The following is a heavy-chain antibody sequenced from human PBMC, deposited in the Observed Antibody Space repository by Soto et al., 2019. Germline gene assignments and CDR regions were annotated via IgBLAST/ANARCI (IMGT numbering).Heavy chain of an antibody. D-gene: IGHD3-16*01. CDR3: ASYRGALYFES. CDR1: GGSISSYY. Sequence: SETLSLTCTVSGGSISSYYWSWIRQSPGKGLEWIGCIYYSGNTNYNPSLKSRVTISVNTSKNQFSLRLTSVTAADTAVYYCASYRGALYFESWGPGILVTVSS. J-gene: IGHJ4*02. V-gene: IGHV4-59*01. CDR2: IYYSGNT.